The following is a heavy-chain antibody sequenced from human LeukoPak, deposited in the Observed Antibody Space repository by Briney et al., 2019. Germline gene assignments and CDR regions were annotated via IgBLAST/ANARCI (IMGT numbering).Heavy chain of an antibody. J-gene: IGHJ3*02. D-gene: IGHD1-26*01. CDR2: ISGSGGST. Sequence: EGSLRLSCAASGFTFSSYAMSWVRQAPGKGLEWVSAISGSGGSTYYADSVKGRFTISRDNSKNTLYLQMNSLRAEDTAVYYCARVEYSGSYWDDAFDIWGQGTMVTVSS. V-gene: IGHV3-23*01. CDR1: GFTFSSYA. CDR3: ARVEYSGSYWDDAFDI.